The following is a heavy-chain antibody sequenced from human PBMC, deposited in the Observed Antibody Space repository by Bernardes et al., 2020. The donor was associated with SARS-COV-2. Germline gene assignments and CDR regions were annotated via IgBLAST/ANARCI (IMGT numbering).Heavy chain of an antibody. Sequence: SETLSLTCNVSGGSISSFYWSWIRQPPGKGLEWIGYIYYSGSTYYNPSLKSRVTISVDTSKKQFSLKLSSVTAADTAVYYCARVPDYYDRSGYFFDYWGQGTLVTVSS. J-gene: IGHJ4*02. D-gene: IGHD3-22*01. V-gene: IGHV4-59*01. CDR1: GGSISSFY. CDR2: IYYSGST. CDR3: ARVPDYYDRSGYFFDY.